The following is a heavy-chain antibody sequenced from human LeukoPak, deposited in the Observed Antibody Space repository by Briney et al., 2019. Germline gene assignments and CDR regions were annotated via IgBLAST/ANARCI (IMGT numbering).Heavy chain of an antibody. J-gene: IGHJ3*02. Sequence: GGSLRLSCAASGFTFSSYSMNWVRQAPGKGLEWVSSISSSSSYIYYADSVKGRSTISRDNAKNSLYLQMNSLRAEDTAVYYCARDSKGHPLSWDYVWGSYRYTGAFDIWGQGTMVTVSS. CDR2: ISSSSSYI. D-gene: IGHD3-16*02. CDR1: GFTFSSYS. V-gene: IGHV3-21*01. CDR3: ARDSKGHPLSWDYVWGSYRYTGAFDI.